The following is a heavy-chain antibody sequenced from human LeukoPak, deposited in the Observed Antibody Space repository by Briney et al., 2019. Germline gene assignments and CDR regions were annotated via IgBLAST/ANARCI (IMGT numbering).Heavy chain of an antibody. D-gene: IGHD2-2*01. CDR1: GYTFTGYY. CDR3: ARGDIVVVSAAIY. J-gene: IGHJ4*02. Sequence: GASVKVSCKASGYTFTGYYMHWVRQAPGQGLEWMGWINPNSGGTNYAQKFQGRVTMTRDTSISTAYMELSRLRSDETAVYYCARGDIVVVSAAIYWGQGTLVTVSS. CDR2: INPNSGGT. V-gene: IGHV1-2*02.